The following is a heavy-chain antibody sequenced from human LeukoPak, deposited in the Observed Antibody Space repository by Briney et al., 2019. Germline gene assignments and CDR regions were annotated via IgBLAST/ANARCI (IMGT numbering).Heavy chain of an antibody. CDR1: GFTFRSYS. Sequence: GGSLRLSCAASGFTFRSYSMNWVRQAPGKGLEWVSSISSSSSYIYYADSVKGRFTISRDNAKNSLYLQMNSLRAADTAVYYCARGLSIVLMVNAYMDVWGKGTTVTVSS. CDR2: ISSSSSYI. D-gene: IGHD2-8*01. V-gene: IGHV3-21*01. CDR3: ARGLSIVLMVNAYMDV. J-gene: IGHJ6*03.